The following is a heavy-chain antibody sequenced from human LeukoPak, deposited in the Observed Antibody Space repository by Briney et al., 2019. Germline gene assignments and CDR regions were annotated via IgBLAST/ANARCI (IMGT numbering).Heavy chain of an antibody. CDR3: AQSGGRYCSSTSCYWFYFDY. D-gene: IGHD2-2*01. V-gene: IGHV3-74*01. CDR2: INSDGSST. Sequence: GGSLRLSCAASGITFSSYWMHWVRQAPGKGLVWVSRINSDGSSTTYADSVKGRFTISRDNSKNTLYLQMNSLRAEDTAVYYCAQSGGRYCSSTSCYWFYFDYWGQGTLVTVSS. J-gene: IGHJ4*02. CDR1: GITFSSYW.